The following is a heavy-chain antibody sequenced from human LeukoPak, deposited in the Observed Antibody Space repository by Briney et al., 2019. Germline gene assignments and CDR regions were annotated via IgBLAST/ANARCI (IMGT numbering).Heavy chain of an antibody. CDR3: GLSGNYYYYYMDV. D-gene: IGHD6-25*01. J-gene: IGHJ6*03. CDR1: GYTFTGYY. V-gene: IGHV1-2*02. Sequence: GASAKVSCKASGYTFTGYYMHWVRQAPGQGLEWMGWINPNSGDTNYAQKFQGRLAITADESTTTAYMELSSLRSDDTAIYYCGLSGNYYYYYMDVWGKGTTVTISS. CDR2: INPNSGDT.